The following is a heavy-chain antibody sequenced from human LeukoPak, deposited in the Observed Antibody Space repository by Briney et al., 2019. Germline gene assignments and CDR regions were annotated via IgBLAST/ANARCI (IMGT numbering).Heavy chain of an antibody. CDR2: IYYSRST. CDR1: GGSISSYY. CDR3: ARVRDSVYYFDY. J-gene: IGHJ4*02. Sequence: SETLSLTCTVSGGSISSYYWGWIRQPPGKGLEWIGYIYYSRSTNYNPSLKSRVTISVDTSKDQFSLKLSSVTAADTAVYYCARVRDSVYYFDYWGQGTLVTVSS. V-gene: IGHV4-59*01. D-gene: IGHD3-10*01.